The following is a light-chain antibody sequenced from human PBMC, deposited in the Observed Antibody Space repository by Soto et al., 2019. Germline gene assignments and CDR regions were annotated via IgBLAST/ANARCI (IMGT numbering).Light chain of an antibody. J-gene: IGKJ4*01. CDR2: AAS. CDR3: QQLKSFPLS. CDR1: QGISSS. V-gene: IGKV1-9*01. Sequence: IQLTQSPSSLSASVGDRVTITCRASQGISSSLAWYQQQPGKAPKLLIYAASTLQSGVPSRFSGSGSGTDFTLTISSRQPDDFATYYCQQLKSFPLSFGGGTTVEIK.